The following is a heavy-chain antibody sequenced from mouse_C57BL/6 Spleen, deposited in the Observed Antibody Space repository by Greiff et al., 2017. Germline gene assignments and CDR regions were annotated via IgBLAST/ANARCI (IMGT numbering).Heavy chain of an antibody. J-gene: IGHJ2*01. Sequence: QVHVKQSGAELARPGASVKMSCKASGYTFTSYTMHWVKQRPGQGLEWIGYINPSSGYTKYNQKFKDKATLTADKSSSTAYMQLSSLTSEDSAVYYCARENYDGYGFDYWGQGTTLTVSS. CDR2: INPSSGYT. CDR1: GYTFTSYT. V-gene: IGHV1-4*01. CDR3: ARENYDGYGFDY. D-gene: IGHD2-3*01.